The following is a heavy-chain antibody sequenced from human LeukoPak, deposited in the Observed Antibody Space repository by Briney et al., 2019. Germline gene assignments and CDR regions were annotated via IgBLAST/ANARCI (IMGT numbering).Heavy chain of an antibody. V-gene: IGHV3-53*04. J-gene: IGHJ4*02. CDR3: ARGSSHWEFDY. CDR1: GFTVSSNY. Sequence: GGSLRLSCAASGFTVSSNYMSWARQAPGKGLEWVSVIYSGGSTYYADSVKGRFTISRHNSKNTLYLQMNSLRAEDTAVYYCARGSSHWEFDYWGQGTLVTVSS. CDR2: IYSGGST. D-gene: IGHD2-2*01.